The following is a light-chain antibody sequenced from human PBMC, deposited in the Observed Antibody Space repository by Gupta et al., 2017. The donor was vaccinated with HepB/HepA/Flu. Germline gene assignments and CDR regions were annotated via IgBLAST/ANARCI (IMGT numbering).Light chain of an antibody. J-gene: IGKJ1*01. CDR3: QQYNYWPPAT. CDR1: RSAGSK. V-gene: IGKV3-15*01. Sequence: DIVMTQSSATLSVSPGKRVILSCRASRSAGSKLAWYQQKPGQGPRLLIYDAATRATGGPARFSGSGSGTEFTLTISSLQSEDFAVYYCQQYNYWPPATFGQGTKVEIK. CDR2: DAA.